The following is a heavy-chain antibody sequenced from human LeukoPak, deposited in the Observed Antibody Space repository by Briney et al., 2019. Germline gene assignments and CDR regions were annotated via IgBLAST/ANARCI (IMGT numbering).Heavy chain of an antibody. CDR2: INHRGST. D-gene: IGHD2-2*02. V-gene: IGHV4-34*01. CDR1: GGSFSGYY. CDR3: AREAPLVPAAILGGYYYYGMDV. J-gene: IGHJ6*02. Sequence: SETLSLTCAVYGGSFSGYYWSWIRQPPGKGQEWIGEINHRGSTNFNPSLKSRVTISVDTSKNQFSLKLSSVTAADTAVYYCAREAPLVPAAILGGYYYYGMDVWGQGTTVTVSS.